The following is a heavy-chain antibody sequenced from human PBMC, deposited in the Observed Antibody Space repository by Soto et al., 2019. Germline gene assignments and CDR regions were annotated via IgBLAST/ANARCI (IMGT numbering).Heavy chain of an antibody. CDR2: ISSSSSTI. V-gene: IGHV3-48*01. J-gene: IGHJ3*02. Sequence: PGGSLKLSCAASGFTFSSYSMNWVRQAPGKGLEWVSYISSSSSTIYYADSVKGRFTISRDNAKNSLYLQMNSLRAEDTAVYYCAGLQWLDAFDIWGQGTMVTVSS. D-gene: IGHD6-19*01. CDR3: AGLQWLDAFDI. CDR1: GFTFSSYS.